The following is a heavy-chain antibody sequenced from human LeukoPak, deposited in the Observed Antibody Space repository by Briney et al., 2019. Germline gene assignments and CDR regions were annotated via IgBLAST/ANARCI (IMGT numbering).Heavy chain of an antibody. V-gene: IGHV3-48*03. J-gene: IGHJ3*02. CDR3: VREGFQDAFDI. Sequence: GGSLRLSCAASGFTFSSYEMNWVRQAPGKGLEWLAYIHSSGTVIHYADSVKGRFTIFRDNARNSLYLEMNSLRVEDTAVYYCVREGFQDAFDICGQGTKVTVSS. CDR2: IHSSGTVI. CDR1: GFTFSSYE. D-gene: IGHD2-15*01.